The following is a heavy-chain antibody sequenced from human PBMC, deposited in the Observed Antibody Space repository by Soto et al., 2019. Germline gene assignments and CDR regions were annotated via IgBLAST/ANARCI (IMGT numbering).Heavy chain of an antibody. J-gene: IGHJ5*02. CDR2: MNPNSGNT. V-gene: IGHV1-8*01. Sequence: ASVKVSCKASGYTFTNYEINWVRQATGQGLEWMGWMNPNSGNTRYAQKFQGRVTMTTNTSITTAYMELSSLRSDDTAVYYCAREGSSSFRWFDPWGQGTLVTVSS. CDR1: GYTFTNYE. CDR3: AREGSSSFRWFDP. D-gene: IGHD6-6*01.